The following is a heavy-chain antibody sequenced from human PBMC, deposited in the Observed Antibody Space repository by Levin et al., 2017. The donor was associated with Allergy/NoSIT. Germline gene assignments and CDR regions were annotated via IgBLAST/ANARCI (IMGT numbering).Heavy chain of an antibody. CDR2: ISSSGTTI. Sequence: GGSLRLSCIASGFTFYFYEMTWVRQAPGKGLEWVSYISSSGTTIYYADSVKGRFTISRDNAKNSLYLQMNNLRAEDTAVYYCAKVAVTDTGGDYWGQGPLVTVSS. CDR3: AKVAVTDTGGDY. CDR1: GFTFYFYE. V-gene: IGHV3-48*03. J-gene: IGHJ4*02. D-gene: IGHD6-19*01.